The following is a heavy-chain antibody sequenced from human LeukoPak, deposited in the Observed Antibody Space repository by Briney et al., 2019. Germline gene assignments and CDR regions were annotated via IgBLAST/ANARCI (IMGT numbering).Heavy chain of an antibody. CDR1: GFTFSSYA. CDR2: ISSNGGST. CDR3: ARGPGVAAALDY. Sequence: GGSLRLSCAASGFTFSSYALHWVRQAPGKGLEYVSAISSNGGSTYYANSVKGRFTSSRDNSKNTLYLQMGSLRAEDMAVYYCARGPGVAAALDYWGQGTLVTVSS. J-gene: IGHJ4*02. D-gene: IGHD6-13*01. V-gene: IGHV3-64*01.